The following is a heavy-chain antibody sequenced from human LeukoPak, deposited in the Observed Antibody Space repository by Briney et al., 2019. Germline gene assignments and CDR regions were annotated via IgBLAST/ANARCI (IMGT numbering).Heavy chain of an antibody. V-gene: IGHV3-15*01. Sequence: GGSLRLSCAAPGFPFSVSWMSWVRRAPGKGLEWVGCIKRKSDGGTTDYAAPVKGRFTISRDDSKNMLFLQMNSLKTEDTAVYYCTAEKFFALDVWGKGTTVTVSS. J-gene: IGHJ6*04. CDR3: TAEKFFALDV. CDR2: IKRKSDGGTT. D-gene: IGHD3-3*01. CDR1: GFPFSVSW.